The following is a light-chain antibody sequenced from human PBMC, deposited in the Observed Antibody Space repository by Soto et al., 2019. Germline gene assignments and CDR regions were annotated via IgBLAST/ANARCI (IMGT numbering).Light chain of an antibody. J-gene: IGKJ2*01. V-gene: IGKV3-15*01. Sequence: EIVMTQSPATLSVSPGERATLSCRASQSISSNLAWYQRRPGQAPRLLIYGASARATGIPARFSGSGSGTECTLTISGLQSEDFAVYYCQQYNNWRPYTFGQGTKVEIK. CDR3: QQYNNWRPYT. CDR2: GAS. CDR1: QSISSN.